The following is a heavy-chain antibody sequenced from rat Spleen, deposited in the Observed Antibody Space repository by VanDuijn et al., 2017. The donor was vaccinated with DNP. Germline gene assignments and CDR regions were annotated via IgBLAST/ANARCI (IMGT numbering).Heavy chain of an antibody. CDR2: IWSNGGP. CDR1: GLSLTSNS. D-gene: IGHD3-1*01. J-gene: IGHJ2*01. V-gene: IGHV2-47*01. CDR3: ARRPY. Sequence: QVQLKESGPGLVQPSQTLSLTCTVSGLSLTSNSVSWIRQPPGKGLAWMGVIWSNGGPDYNSAIKSRLSISSDTSKSQVFLKMNRRKTEDNAMYIFARRPYWRLGVMVTVAS.